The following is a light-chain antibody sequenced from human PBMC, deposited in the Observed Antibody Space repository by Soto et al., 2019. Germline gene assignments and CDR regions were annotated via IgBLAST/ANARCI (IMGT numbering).Light chain of an antibody. CDR2: KAS. CDR3: QQYNSYPLT. CDR1: QSISSW. Sequence: DIQMTQSPSTLSASVGNRVTITCRASQSISSWLAWYQQKPGKAPKLLIYKASSLESGVPSRFSGSGSGTEFTLSISSLQPDDFATYYCQQYNSYPLTFGGGTKVEIK. J-gene: IGKJ4*01. V-gene: IGKV1-5*03.